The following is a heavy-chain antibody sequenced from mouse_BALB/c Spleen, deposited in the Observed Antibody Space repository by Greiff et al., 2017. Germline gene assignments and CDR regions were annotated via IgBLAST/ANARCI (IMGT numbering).Heavy chain of an antibody. CDR3: AREIESAMDY. CDR2: INPSSGYT. CDR1: GYTFTSYT. Sequence: VQLQQSAAELARPGASVKMSCKASGYTFTSYTMHWVKQRPGQGLEWIGYINPSSGYTEYNQKFKDKTTLTADKSSSTAYMQLSSLTSEDSAVYYCAREIESAMDYWGQGTSVTVSS. V-gene: IGHV1-4*02. J-gene: IGHJ4*01.